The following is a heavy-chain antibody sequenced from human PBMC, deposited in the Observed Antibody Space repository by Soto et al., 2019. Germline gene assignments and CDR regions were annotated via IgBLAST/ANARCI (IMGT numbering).Heavy chain of an antibody. D-gene: IGHD2-15*01. CDR3: ARDRPPPDIVVVVAATRHYYYYYGMDV. Sequence: PSQALSLTCAISGDSDSSNSAAWNWIRQSPSRGLEWLGRTYYRSKWYNDYAVSVKSRITINPDTSKNQFSLQLNSVTPEDTAVYYCARDRPPPDIVVVVAATRHYYYYYGMDVWRQGTTVPVSS. J-gene: IGHJ6*02. CDR1: GDSDSSNSAA. V-gene: IGHV6-1*01. CDR2: TYYRSKWYN.